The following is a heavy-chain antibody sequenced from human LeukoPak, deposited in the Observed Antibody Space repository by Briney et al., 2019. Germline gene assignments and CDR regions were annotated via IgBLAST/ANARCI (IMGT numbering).Heavy chain of an antibody. D-gene: IGHD3-10*01. CDR3: AKDGTRGIRFGKIPHYFDY. CDR1: GFTFSSYG. Sequence: PGGSLRLSCAASGFTFSSYGMHWVRQAPGKGLEWVAFIRYDGSNKYFADSVKGRSTISRDSSKNTLYLQMNSLRVDDTAVYYCAKDGTRGIRFGKIPHYFDYWGQGTLVTVSS. J-gene: IGHJ4*02. V-gene: IGHV3-30*02. CDR2: IRYDGSNK.